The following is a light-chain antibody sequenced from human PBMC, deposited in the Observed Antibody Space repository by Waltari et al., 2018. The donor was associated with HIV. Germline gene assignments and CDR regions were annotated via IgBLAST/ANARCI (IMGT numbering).Light chain of an antibody. CDR3: QQYNNWRPEGYT. CDR2: GAS. CDR1: QSVSSN. V-gene: IGKV3-15*01. J-gene: IGKJ2*01. Sequence: EIVMTQSPATLSVSPGERATLSCRASQSVSSNLAWYQQKPGQAPRLLIYGASTRATGIPARFSDSGSGTEFTLTISSLQSEDFAVYYCQQYNNWRPEGYTFGQGTKLEIK.